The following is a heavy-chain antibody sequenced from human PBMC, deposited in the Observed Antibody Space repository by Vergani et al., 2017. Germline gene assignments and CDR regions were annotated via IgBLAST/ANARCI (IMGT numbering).Heavy chain of an antibody. J-gene: IGHJ6*03. CDR2: ISYVGSNK. CDR3: ARAGEGYCSSXSCKYYYYYYYMDV. Sequence: QVQLVDSGGALVQPGSSRRLSFEAPGLPFISFAMHWFRQAQGKGLEWVAVISYVGSNKYYAASVKGRFTISRDNSKNTLYLQMNSLRAEDTAVYYCARAGEGYCSSXSCKYYYYYYYMDVWGKGTTVTVSS. D-gene: IGHD2-2*01. V-gene: IGHV3-30-3*01. CDR1: GLPFISFA.